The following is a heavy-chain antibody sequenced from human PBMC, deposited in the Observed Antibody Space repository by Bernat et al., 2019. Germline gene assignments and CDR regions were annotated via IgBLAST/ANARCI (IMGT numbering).Heavy chain of an antibody. J-gene: IGHJ3*02. V-gene: IGHV3-23*01. CDR2: ISGSDGST. D-gene: IGHD6-19*01. CDR1: GFTFSDYA. CDR3: AKDVSAVAGDAFDI. Sequence: EVQLLESGGGLVQPGGSLRLSCEASGFTFSDYAMSWVRQAPGKGLEWVSAISGSDGSTYYADSVQGRFTIARDNSKNTLYLQMNSLGAEDTAVYYCAKDVSAVAGDAFDIWGQGTMVTVSS.